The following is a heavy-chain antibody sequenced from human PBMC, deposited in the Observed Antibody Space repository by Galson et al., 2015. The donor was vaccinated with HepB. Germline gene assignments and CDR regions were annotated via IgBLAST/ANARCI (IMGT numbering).Heavy chain of an antibody. CDR1: GFTVSSNY. V-gene: IGHV3-53*01. CDR3: AITLTGTNTWGY. D-gene: IGHD1-7*01. J-gene: IGHJ4*02. CDR2: IHSDGST. Sequence: SLRLSCAASGFTVSSNYMSWVRQTPGKGLEWVSVIHSDGSTYYADSVKGRFTISSDNSKNTLYLQMNSLRAEDTAVYYCAITLTGTNTWGYWGQGTLVSVSS.